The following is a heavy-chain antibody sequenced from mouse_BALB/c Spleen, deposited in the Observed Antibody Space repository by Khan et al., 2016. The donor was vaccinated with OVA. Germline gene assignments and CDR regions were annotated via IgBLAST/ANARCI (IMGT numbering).Heavy chain of an antibody. CDR2: IWAGGST. V-gene: IGHV2-9*02. CDR1: GFSLTSYG. CDR3: AGDTTATHY. J-gene: IGHJ3*01. D-gene: IGHD1-2*01. Sequence: QMQLEESGPGLVAPSQSLSITCTVSGFSLTSYGVHWVRQPPGKGLEWLGIIWAGGSTTYNSALMSRLSISKDNSKSQVFLKMNSLQTDDTAMYYCAGDTTATHYWGQGTLVTVSA.